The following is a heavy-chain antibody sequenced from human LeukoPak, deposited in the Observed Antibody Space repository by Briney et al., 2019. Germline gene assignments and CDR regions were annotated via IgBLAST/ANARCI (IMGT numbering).Heavy chain of an antibody. Sequence: SETLSLTCTVSGGSISSYYWSWIRQPAGKGLEWIGRIYTSGSTNYNPSLKSRVTMSVDTSKNQFSLKLSSVTAADTAVYYCARDFAYFDWILIENWFDPWGQGTLVTVSS. CDR1: GGSISSYY. V-gene: IGHV4-4*07. CDR3: ARDFAYFDWILIENWFDP. D-gene: IGHD3-9*01. CDR2: IYTSGST. J-gene: IGHJ5*02.